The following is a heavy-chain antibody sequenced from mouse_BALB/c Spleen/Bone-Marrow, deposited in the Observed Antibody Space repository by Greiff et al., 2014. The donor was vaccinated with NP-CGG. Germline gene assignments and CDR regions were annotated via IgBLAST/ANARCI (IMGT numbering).Heavy chain of an antibody. CDR2: INPSNGGT. CDR3: TGGLRAWFAY. V-gene: IGHV1S81*02. J-gene: IGHJ3*01. D-gene: IGHD3-1*01. Sequence: SGAELVKPGASVKLSCKASGYTFTSYYMYWVKQRPGQGLEWIGGINPSNGGTNFNEKFKSKATLTVDKSSSTAYMQLSSLTSEDSAVYYCTGGLRAWFAYWGQGTLVTVSA. CDR1: GYTFTSYY.